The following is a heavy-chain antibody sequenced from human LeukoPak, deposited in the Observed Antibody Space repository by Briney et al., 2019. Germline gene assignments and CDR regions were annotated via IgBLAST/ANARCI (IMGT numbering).Heavy chain of an antibody. D-gene: IGHD5-18*01. V-gene: IGHV1-69*13. CDR3: ARENYPMRIQLWSNHFDY. J-gene: IGHJ4*02. CDR1: GGTFRSYV. Sequence: GASVKVSCKASGGTFRSYVISWVRQAPGQGLEWMGGIIPIFGTANYAQKFQGRVTITADESTNTAYMEVSSLRSEDTAVYYCARENYPMRIQLWSNHFDYWGQGTLVTVSS. CDR2: IIPIFGTA.